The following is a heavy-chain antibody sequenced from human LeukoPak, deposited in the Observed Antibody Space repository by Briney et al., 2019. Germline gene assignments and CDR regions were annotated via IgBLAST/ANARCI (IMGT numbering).Heavy chain of an antibody. Sequence: PGGSLRLSCAASGFTFSSYSMNWVRQAPGKGLEWVSSISSSSSYIYYADSGKGRFTISRDNAKNSLYLQMYSLRAEDTAVYYCASGSSNWIYYFENWGQGTLVTVSS. V-gene: IGHV3-21*01. D-gene: IGHD6-13*01. CDR2: ISSSSSYI. J-gene: IGHJ4*02. CDR1: GFTFSSYS. CDR3: ASGSSNWIYYFEN.